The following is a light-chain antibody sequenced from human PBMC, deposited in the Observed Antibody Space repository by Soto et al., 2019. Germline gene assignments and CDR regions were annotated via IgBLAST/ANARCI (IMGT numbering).Light chain of an antibody. J-gene: IGLJ1*01. CDR3: SSHTTSNTRV. CDR1: SSDVGAYDY. CDR2: EVS. V-gene: IGLV2-14*01. Sequence: QSVLTQPASVSGSPGQSIAISCTGTSSDVGAYDYVSWYQQHPDKAPKLMIYEVSSRPSGISDRFSRSKSVNTATLTISGLQAEDEADYYCSSHTTSNTRVFGTGTKVTVL.